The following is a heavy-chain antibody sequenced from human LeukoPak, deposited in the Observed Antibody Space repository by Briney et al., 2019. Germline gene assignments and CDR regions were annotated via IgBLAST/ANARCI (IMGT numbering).Heavy chain of an antibody. CDR2: ISYDGSNK. Sequence: GGSLRLSCAASGFTFSSYAMHWVRQAPGKGLEWVAVISYDGSNKYYADSVKGRFTISRDNSKNTLYLQMNSLRAEDTAVYYCARVGPGDYWGQGTLVTVSS. CDR1: GFTFSSYA. J-gene: IGHJ4*02. D-gene: IGHD3-10*01. CDR3: ARVGPGDY. V-gene: IGHV3-30-3*01.